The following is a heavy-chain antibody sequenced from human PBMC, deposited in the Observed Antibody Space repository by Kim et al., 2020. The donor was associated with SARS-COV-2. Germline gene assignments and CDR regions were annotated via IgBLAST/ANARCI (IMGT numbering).Heavy chain of an antibody. D-gene: IGHD6-19*01. J-gene: IGHJ4*02. V-gene: IGHV5-10-1*01. Sequence: GESLKISCKGSGYTFTSYWITWVRQMPGKGLEWMGRIDPSDSYTNYSPSFQGHVTVSADKSISTAYLQWSSLKASDTAMYYCARRYVFSVEGSGWDYWGQGTLVTVSS. CDR2: IDPSDSYT. CDR3: ARRYVFSVEGSGWDY. CDR1: GYTFTSYW.